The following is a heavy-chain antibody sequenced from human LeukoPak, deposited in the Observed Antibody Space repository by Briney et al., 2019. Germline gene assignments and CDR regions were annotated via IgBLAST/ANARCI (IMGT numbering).Heavy chain of an antibody. CDR2: IYYSGST. Sequence: PSETVSLTCTVSGGSISSSSYYWGWIRQPPGKGLEWIGSIYYSGSTYYNPSLKSRVTISVDTAKNQFSLELSSVTAADTAVYYCARVTRPFSFDYWGQGTLVSVSS. CDR1: GGSISSSSYY. CDR3: ARVTRPFSFDY. D-gene: IGHD6-6*01. V-gene: IGHV4-39*07. J-gene: IGHJ4*02.